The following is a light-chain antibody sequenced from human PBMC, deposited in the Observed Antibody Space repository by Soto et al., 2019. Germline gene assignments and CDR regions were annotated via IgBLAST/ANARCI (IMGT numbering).Light chain of an antibody. CDR1: QTVRNW. Sequence: DIQMTQSPSILSASVGDRAIITCRASQTVRNWLAWFQQKPGEPPKLLIYKASRTEDGVPSRFSGSGYGTDFTLTSANLVPGDSATYFCQQYDASPLTFGQGTKLEIK. V-gene: IGKV1-5*03. CDR3: QQYDASPLT. CDR2: KAS. J-gene: IGKJ2*01.